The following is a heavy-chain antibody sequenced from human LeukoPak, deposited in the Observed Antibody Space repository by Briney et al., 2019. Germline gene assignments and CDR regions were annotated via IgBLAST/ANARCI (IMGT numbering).Heavy chain of an antibody. V-gene: IGHV4-39*07. J-gene: IGHJ4*02. D-gene: IGHD2-21*02. Sequence: SETLSLTCTVSGASVIHEHYYWGWIRQPPGKGLEWIGTIYYTGRSYYNPSLTSRVAMSADTSKNQFSLRLNSVTAADTAVYYCARQRGQAGDPVGYWGQGTLVTVSS. CDR2: IYYTGRS. CDR3: ARQRGQAGDPVGY. CDR1: GASVIHEHYY.